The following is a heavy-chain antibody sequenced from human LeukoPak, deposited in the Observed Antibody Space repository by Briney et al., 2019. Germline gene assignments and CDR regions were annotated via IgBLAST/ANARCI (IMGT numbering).Heavy chain of an antibody. V-gene: IGHV3-48*04. J-gene: IGHJ4*02. Sequence: GGSLRLSCTASGFTFSSYSMNWVRQAPGKGLEWVSYISSSGSTIYYADSVKGRFTISRDYAKKSLSLEMNSLRAEDTAVYYCARDRPDYGGNLDIDYWGQGTLVTVSS. D-gene: IGHD4-23*01. CDR3: ARDRPDYGGNLDIDY. CDR2: ISSSGSTI. CDR1: GFTFSSYS.